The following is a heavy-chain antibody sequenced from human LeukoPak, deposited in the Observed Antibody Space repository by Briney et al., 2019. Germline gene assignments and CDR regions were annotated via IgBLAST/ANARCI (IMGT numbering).Heavy chain of an antibody. CDR2: INPNSGGT. V-gene: IGHV1-2*02. CDR3: ARARCSGGSCYPNWFDP. Sequence: GASVKVSCKASGYTFTSYGISWVRQAPGQGLEWMGWINPNSGGTNYAQKFQGRVTMTRDTSISTAYMELSRLRSDDTAVYYCARARCSGGSCYPNWFDPWGQGTLVTVSS. CDR1: GYTFTSYG. D-gene: IGHD2-15*01. J-gene: IGHJ5*02.